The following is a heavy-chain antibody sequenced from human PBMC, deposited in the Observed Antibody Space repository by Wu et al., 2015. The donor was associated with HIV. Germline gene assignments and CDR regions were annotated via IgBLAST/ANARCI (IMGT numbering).Heavy chain of an antibody. CDR3: ARAELXMVRVDWYFDL. CDR1: GGTFSSYA. J-gene: IGHJ2*01. D-gene: IGHD3-10*01. Sequence: QVQLVQSGAEVKKPGSSVKVSCKASGGTFSSYAISWVRQAPGQGLEWMGGIIPTFGTANYAQKFQGRVTITADESTSTAYMELSSLRSEDTAVYYCARAELXMVRVDWYFDLWGRGTRGHCLL. CDR2: IIPTFGTA. V-gene: IGHV1-69*12.